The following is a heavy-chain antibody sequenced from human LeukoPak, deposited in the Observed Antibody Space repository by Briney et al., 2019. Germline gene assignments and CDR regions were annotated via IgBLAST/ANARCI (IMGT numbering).Heavy chain of an antibody. J-gene: IGHJ6*02. CDR1: GYTFTSYG. CDR3: ARDGLYDILTGLTNYYYYGMDV. CDR2: ISAYNGNT. V-gene: IGHV1-18*01. D-gene: IGHD3-9*01. Sequence: ASVKVSCKASGYTFTSYGISWVRQAPGQGLEWMGWISAYNGNTNYAQKLQGRVTMTTDTSTSTAYMELRSLRSDDTAVYYCARDGLYDILTGLTNYYYYGMDVWGQGTTVTVSS.